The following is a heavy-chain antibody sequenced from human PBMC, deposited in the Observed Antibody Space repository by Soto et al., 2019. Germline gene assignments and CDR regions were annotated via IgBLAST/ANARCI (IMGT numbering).Heavy chain of an antibody. V-gene: IGHV1-3*01. CDR1: GYTSTRYA. J-gene: IGHJ4*02. CDR3: AHGWWSGSEEYFDY. Sequence: QVQFVQSGAEVKKPGASVRVSCRAAGYTSTRYAAHWVRQAPGQRLEWMGWINAGNGNTKYSQTFQGRVTFTRDTSASTVYMELSSLRSEDTAVYYCAHGWWSGSEEYFDYWGQGTLVTVSS. D-gene: IGHD3-3*01. CDR2: INAGNGNT.